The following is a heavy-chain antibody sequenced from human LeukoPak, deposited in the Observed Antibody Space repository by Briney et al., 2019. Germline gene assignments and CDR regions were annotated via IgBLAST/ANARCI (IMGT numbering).Heavy chain of an antibody. CDR3: ARDGPYRYYCSSTSCYKGDAFDI. CDR2: TSGSGGST. CDR1: GFTFSSYA. D-gene: IGHD2-2*02. Sequence: GGFLRLSCAASGFTFSSYAMSWVRQAPGKGLEWVSATSGSGGSTYYADSVKGRFTISRDNAKNSLYLQMNSLRAEDTAVYYCARDGPYRYYCSSTSCYKGDAFDIWGQGTMVTVSS. J-gene: IGHJ3*02. V-gene: IGHV3-23*01.